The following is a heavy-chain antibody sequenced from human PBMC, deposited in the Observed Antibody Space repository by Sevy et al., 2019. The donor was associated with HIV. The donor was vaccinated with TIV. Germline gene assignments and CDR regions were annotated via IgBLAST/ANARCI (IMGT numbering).Heavy chain of an antibody. CDR2: ISWDGGST. D-gene: IGHD3-22*01. Sequence: GGSLRLSCAASGFTFDDYAMHWVRQAPGKGLEWVSLISWDGGSTYYADSVKGRFTNSRDNSKNSMYLQMNSLRAEDTALYYWAKDGAGRYYDSSGYYHTAYYYYGMDVWGQGTTVTVSS. V-gene: IGHV3-43D*03. CDR1: GFTFDDYA. J-gene: IGHJ6*02. CDR3: AKDGAGRYYDSSGYYHTAYYYYGMDV.